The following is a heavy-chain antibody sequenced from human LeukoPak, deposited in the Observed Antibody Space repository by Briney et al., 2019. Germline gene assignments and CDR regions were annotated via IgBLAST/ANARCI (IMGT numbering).Heavy chain of an antibody. D-gene: IGHD6-13*01. V-gene: IGHV3-21*01. CDR1: GFTFSSYS. J-gene: IGHJ4*02. CDR2: ISSSSSYI. Sequence: GGSLRLSCAASGFTFSSYSMNWVRQAPGKGLGWVSSISSSSSYIYYADSVQGRFTISRDNAKNSLYLQMTSLRAEDTAVYYCAREIQQQLSTPVDYWGQGTLVTVSS. CDR3: AREIQQQLSTPVDY.